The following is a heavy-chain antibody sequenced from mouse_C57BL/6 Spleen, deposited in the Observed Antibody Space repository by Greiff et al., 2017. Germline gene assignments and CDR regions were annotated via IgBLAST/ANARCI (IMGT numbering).Heavy chain of an antibody. J-gene: IGHJ2*01. CDR2: IYPSDSET. CDR1: GYTFTSYW. V-gene: IGHV1-61*01. Sequence: QVQLQQSGAELVRPGSSVKLSCKASGYTFTSYWMDWVKQRPGQGLEWIGNIYPSDSETHYNQKFKDKATLTVDKSSSTAYMQLSSLTSEDSAVYYCARLLLRQGFDYWGQGTTLTVSS. D-gene: IGHD1-1*01. CDR3: ARLLLRQGFDY.